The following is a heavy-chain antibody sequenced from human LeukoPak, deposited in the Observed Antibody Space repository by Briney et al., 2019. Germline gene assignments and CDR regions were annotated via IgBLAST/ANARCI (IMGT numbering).Heavy chain of an antibody. D-gene: IGHD2-21*02. J-gene: IGHJ4*02. CDR3: ASVPGRYCGGDCYTPD. CDR2: ISSSGSTI. CDR1: GFTFSDYY. Sequence: PGGSLRLSCAPSGFTFSDYYMSWVRQAPGRGREGVSYISSSGSTIYYADSVKGRFTISRDNAKNSLYLQMNCLRAEDTAVYYCASVPGRYCGGDCYTPDWGQGTLVTVSS. V-gene: IGHV3-11*01.